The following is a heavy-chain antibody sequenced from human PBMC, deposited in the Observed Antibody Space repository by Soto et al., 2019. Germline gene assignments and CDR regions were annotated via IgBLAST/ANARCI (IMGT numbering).Heavy chain of an antibody. V-gene: IGHV4-39*01. J-gene: IGHJ3*02. CDR3: ARSVSADAFDI. Sequence: SETLSLTCTVSGGSISSSSYYWGWIRQPPGKGLEWIGSIYYSGSTYYNPSLKSRVTISVDTSKNQFSLKLSSLTAADTAVYYCARSVSADAFDIWGQGTMVTVSS. CDR2: IYYSGST. CDR1: GGSISSSSYY.